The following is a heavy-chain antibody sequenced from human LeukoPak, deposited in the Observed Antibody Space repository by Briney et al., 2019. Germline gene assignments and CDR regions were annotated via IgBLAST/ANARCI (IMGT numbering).Heavy chain of an antibody. CDR1: GGTFSSYA. CDR3: ARGEYYYDSSGYLGYYYYYMDV. CDR2: IIPIFGTA. Sequence: ASVKVSCKASGGTFSSYAISWVRQAPGQGLEWMGGIIPIFGTANYAQKFQGRVTITADESTSTAYMELSSLRSEDTAVYYCARGEYYYDSSGYLGYYYYYMDVWGKGTTVTISS. V-gene: IGHV1-69*01. D-gene: IGHD3-22*01. J-gene: IGHJ6*03.